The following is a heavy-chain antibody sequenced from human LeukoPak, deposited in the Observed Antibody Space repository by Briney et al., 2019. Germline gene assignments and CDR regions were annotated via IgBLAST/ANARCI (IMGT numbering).Heavy chain of an antibody. CDR3: ARGAPWDWFDP. J-gene: IGHJ5*02. D-gene: IGHD1-26*01. CDR2: IKEDGSEK. V-gene: IGHV3-7*01. CDR1: GFRFSSYW. Sequence: GGSLRLSCVVSGFRFSSYWMSWVRQAPGKEPEWVANIKEDGSEKYYEDSVRGRFTISRDNAKNTLFLDMNSLRAEDTAVYYCARGAPWDWFDPWGQGTLVTVSS.